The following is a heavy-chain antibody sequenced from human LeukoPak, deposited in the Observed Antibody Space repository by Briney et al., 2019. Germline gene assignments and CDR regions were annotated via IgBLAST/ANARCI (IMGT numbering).Heavy chain of an antibody. V-gene: IGHV3-23*01. D-gene: IGHD2-2*01. J-gene: IGHJ6*03. CDR1: GFTFSSYA. CDR2: ISGSGGST. CDR3: ARDSRYCSSTSCYFNYYYYMDV. Sequence: GGSLRLSCAASGFTFSSYAMSWVRQAPGKGLEWVSAISGSGGSTYYADSVKGRFTISRDNSKNTLYLQMNSLRAEDTAVYYCARDSRYCSSTSCYFNYYYYMDVWGKGTTVTVSS.